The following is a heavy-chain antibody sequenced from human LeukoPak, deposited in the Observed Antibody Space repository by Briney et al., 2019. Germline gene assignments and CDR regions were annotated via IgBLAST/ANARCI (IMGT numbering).Heavy chain of an antibody. CDR1: GYTFTSYD. D-gene: IGHD4-11*01. V-gene: IGHV1-8*03. CDR2: MNPNSGNT. Sequence: GSVKVSCKASGYTFTSYDINWVRQATGQGLEWMGWMNPNSGNTGYAQKFQGRDTITRNTSISTAYMELSSLRSEDTAVYYCARELTTTGDFDYWGQGTLVTVSS. CDR3: ARELTTTGDFDY. J-gene: IGHJ4*02.